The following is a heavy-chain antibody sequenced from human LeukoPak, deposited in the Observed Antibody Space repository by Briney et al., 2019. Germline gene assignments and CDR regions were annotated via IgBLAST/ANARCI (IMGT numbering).Heavy chain of an antibody. CDR2: ISWNSGSI. J-gene: IGHJ4*02. CDR3: AKDLGGIAVAGPIDY. V-gene: IGHV3-9*01. D-gene: IGHD6-19*01. Sequence: GGSLRLSCAASGFTLDDYAMHWVRQAPGKGLERVSGISWNSGSIGYADSVKGRFTISRDNAKNSLYLQMNSLRAEDTALYYCAKDLGGIAVAGPIDYWGQGTLVTVSS. CDR1: GFTLDDYA.